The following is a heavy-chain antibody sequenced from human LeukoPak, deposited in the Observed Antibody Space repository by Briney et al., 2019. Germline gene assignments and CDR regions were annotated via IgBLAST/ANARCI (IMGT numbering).Heavy chain of an antibody. CDR1: GVSIASYS. CDR2: IDSYGTT. V-gene: IGHV4-39*07. D-gene: IGHD2-8*02. Sequence: PSETLSLTCAVSGVSIASYSCHWIRQSPGKGLEDVAAIDSYGTTYYNPSFRSRLNIAVDPSKNQCSLRLNSVTAADTAVYYCARSRGWWALDYWGPGTLVAVSS. CDR3: ARSRGWWALDY. J-gene: IGHJ4*02.